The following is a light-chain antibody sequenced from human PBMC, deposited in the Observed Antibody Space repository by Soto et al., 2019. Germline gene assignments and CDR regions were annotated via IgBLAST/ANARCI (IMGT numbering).Light chain of an antibody. V-gene: IGLV2-14*01. CDR1: SSDVGGYNY. Sequence: QSVLTQPASVSGSPGQSITISCTGTSSDVGGYNYVSWYQQHPGKAPKLMIYEVSNRPSGVSNRFSGSKSGNTASLTISGLQAEDEGDYYCSSYTSSSTYVFGTGTKVNVL. CDR3: SSYTSSSTYV. J-gene: IGLJ1*01. CDR2: EVS.